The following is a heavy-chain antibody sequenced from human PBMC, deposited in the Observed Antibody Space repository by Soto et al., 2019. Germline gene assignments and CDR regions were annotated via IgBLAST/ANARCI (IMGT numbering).Heavy chain of an antibody. CDR2: FNPNSGDT. CDR1: GYIFTAYS. Sequence: ASVKVSCKASGYIFTAYSMHWVRQAPGQGLEWVGWFNPNSGDTIYAQKFQGRVTLTGDTSISTAYMELYSLTSDDTAVYYCAREASAVISLDYWGQGTLVTVSA. D-gene: IGHD6-19*01. V-gene: IGHV1-2*02. J-gene: IGHJ4*02. CDR3: AREASAVISLDY.